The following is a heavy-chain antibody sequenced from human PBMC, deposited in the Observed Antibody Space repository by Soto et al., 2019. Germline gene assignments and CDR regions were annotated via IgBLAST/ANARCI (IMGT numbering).Heavy chain of an antibody. D-gene: IGHD4-17*01. J-gene: IGHJ4*02. CDR2: ISAYHGNT. CDR3: AREGGGHYGDYYFDY. V-gene: IGHV1-18*01. Sequence: ASVKVSCKAAGYTFTSYCISWVQQAPGQGLEWMGWISAYHGNTNYAQKLQGRVTMTTDTSTSTAYMELRSLRSDDTSVYYCAREGGGHYGDYYFDYWGQGTLVTVSS. CDR1: GYTFTSYC.